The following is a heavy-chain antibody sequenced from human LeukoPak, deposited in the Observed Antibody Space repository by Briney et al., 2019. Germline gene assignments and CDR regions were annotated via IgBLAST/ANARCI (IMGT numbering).Heavy chain of an antibody. D-gene: IGHD6-19*01. CDR3: ARGPYSSGWYDY. CDR1: GYTFTSYG. V-gene: IGHV1-18*01. CDR2: ISGSNGNT. J-gene: IGHJ4*02. Sequence: ASVKVSCKASGYTFTSYGISWVRQAPGQGLEWMGWISGSNGNTNYAQKFQGRVTITADKSTSTAYMELSSLRSEDTAVYYCARGPYSSGWYDYWGQGTLVTVSS.